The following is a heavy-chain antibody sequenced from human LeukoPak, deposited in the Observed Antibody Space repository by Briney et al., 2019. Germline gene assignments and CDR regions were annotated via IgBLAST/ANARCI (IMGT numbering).Heavy chain of an antibody. V-gene: IGHV3-9*01. CDR3: VRDGYGSGLNGGRWFDP. J-gene: IGHJ5*02. D-gene: IGHD6-19*01. Sequence: GGSLRLSCAASGFTFDDYVMHWVRQAPGKGLEWVSGISWNSGSVGYADSVKGRFTISRDNAKNTLYLQMNSLRAEDTAVYYCVRDGYGSGLNGGRWFDPWGQGTLVTVSS. CDR2: ISWNSGSV. CDR1: GFTFDDYV.